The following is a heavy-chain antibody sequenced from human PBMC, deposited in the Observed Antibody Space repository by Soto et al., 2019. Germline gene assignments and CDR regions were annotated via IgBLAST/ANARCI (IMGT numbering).Heavy chain of an antibody. J-gene: IGHJ4*02. CDR1: GLTFSSYW. CDR3: ARGGLTEDY. CDR2: IKQDGSEK. V-gene: IGHV3-7*01. Sequence: PGGSLRLSCAASGLTFSSYWMSWVRQAPGKGLEWVANIKQDGSEKYYVDSVKGRFTISRDNAKNSLYLQMNSLRAEDTAVYYCARGGLTEDYWGQGTLVTVSS.